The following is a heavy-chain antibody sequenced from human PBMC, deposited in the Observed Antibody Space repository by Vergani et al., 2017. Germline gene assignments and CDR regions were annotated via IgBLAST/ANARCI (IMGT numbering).Heavy chain of an antibody. D-gene: IGHD1-14*01. Sequence: QVQLQQWGAGLLKPSETLSLTCAVYGGSFSGYYWSWIRQPPGKGLEWIGEINHSGSTNYNPSLKSRVTISVDMSKNQFSLKLSSVTAADTAVYYCARVPNRKVPDYWGQGTLVTVSS. CDR2: INHSGST. J-gene: IGHJ4*02. CDR3: ARVPNRKVPDY. CDR1: GGSFSGYY. V-gene: IGHV4-34*01.